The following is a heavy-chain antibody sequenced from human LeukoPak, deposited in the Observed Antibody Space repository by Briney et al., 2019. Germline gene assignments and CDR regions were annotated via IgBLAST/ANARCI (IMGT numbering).Heavy chain of an antibody. J-gene: IGHJ4*02. CDR3: ASGDILTGYYVFGY. D-gene: IGHD3-9*01. CDR1: GYTFTGYY. V-gene: IGHV1-2*02. CDR2: INPNSGGT. Sequence: ASVKVSCKASGYTFTGYYMHWVRQAPGQGLEWMGWINPNSGGTNYAQKLQGRVTMTRDTSISTAYMELSRLRSDDTAVYYCASGDILTGYYVFGYWGQGTLVTVSS.